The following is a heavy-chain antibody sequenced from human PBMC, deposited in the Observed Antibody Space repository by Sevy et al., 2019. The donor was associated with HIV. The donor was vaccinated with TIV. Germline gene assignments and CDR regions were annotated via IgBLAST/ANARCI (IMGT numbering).Heavy chain of an antibody. D-gene: IGHD5-18*01. J-gene: IGHJ4*02. CDR2: ISWDGGST. Sequence: GGSLRLSCAASGFTFDDYAMHWVRQAPGKGLEWVSLISWDGGSTYYADSVKGRFTISRDNSKNSLYLQMNSLRAEDTALYYCAKDINPGGLDTAMVGFDYWGQGTLVTVSS. CDR3: AKDINPGGLDTAMVGFDY. CDR1: GFTFDDYA. V-gene: IGHV3-43D*03.